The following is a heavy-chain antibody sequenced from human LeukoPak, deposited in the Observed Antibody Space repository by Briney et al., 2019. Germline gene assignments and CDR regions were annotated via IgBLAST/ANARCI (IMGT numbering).Heavy chain of an antibody. Sequence: GGSLRLSCAASGFTFSSYSMNWVRQAPGKGLEWVSSISSSSYIYYADSVKGRFTISRDNAKNSLYLQMNSLRAEDTAVYYCARGLLWFGESKGFDYWGQGTLVTVSS. CDR1: GFTFSSYS. CDR3: ARGLLWFGESKGFDY. CDR2: ISSSSYI. D-gene: IGHD3-10*01. V-gene: IGHV3-21*01. J-gene: IGHJ4*02.